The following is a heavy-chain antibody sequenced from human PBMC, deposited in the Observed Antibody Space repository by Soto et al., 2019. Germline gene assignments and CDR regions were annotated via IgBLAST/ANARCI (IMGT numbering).Heavy chain of an antibody. CDR2: IIPIFGTA. CDR3: AREIVVVPAARTVGWFDP. J-gene: IGHJ5*02. CDR1: GGTFSNYA. D-gene: IGHD2-2*01. V-gene: IGHV1-69*13. Sequence: GASVKVSCKASGGTFSNYAISWVRQAPGQGLEWMGGIIPIFGTANYAQKFQGRVTITADESTSTAYMELSSLRSEDTAVYYCAREIVVVPAARTVGWFDPWGQGTLVTVSS.